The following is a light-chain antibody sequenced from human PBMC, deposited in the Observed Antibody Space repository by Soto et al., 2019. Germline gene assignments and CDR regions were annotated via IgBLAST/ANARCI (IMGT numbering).Light chain of an antibody. CDR3: QQFDDYPFT. CDR1: QGISSA. V-gene: IGKV1D-13*01. J-gene: IGKJ3*01. CDR2: DAS. Sequence: AIQLTQAPSSPSAPVGDNVTITVPASQGISSALAWYQQTPGRAPKLLIYDASTLESGVASRFSGSRSGTDFTLTVSSLQPEDFATYYCQQFDDYPFTFGPGTKVDI.